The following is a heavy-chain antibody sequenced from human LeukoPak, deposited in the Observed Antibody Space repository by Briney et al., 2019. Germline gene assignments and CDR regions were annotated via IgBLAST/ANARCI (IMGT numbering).Heavy chain of an antibody. CDR1: GGSISSGGYY. CDR3: ARSSSGVLY. D-gene: IGHD6-19*01. V-gene: IGHV4-61*02. Sequence: SQTLSLTCTVSGGSISSGGYYWSWIRQPAGKGLEWIGRIYTSGNTNYNPSLKSRATISVDTSKNQFSLELSSVTAADTAVYYCARSSSGVLYWGQGTLVTVSS. CDR2: IYTSGNT. J-gene: IGHJ4*02.